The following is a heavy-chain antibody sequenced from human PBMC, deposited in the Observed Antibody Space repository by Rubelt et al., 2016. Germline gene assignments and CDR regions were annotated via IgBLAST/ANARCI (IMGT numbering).Heavy chain of an antibody. J-gene: IGHJ4*02. CDR3: ARDVGGNSVLYDFDY. V-gene: IGHV1-18*01. CDR1: GYTFTSYG. CDR2: IRAYKGNT. Sequence: QVQLVQSGAEVKKPGASVKVSCKASGYTFTSYGISWVRQAPGQGLEWMGWIRAYKGNTNYAQKLQGRVTMTTDPSTSTAYMELRSLRSDDTAVYYCARDVGGNSVLYDFDYWGQGTLVTVSP. D-gene: IGHD4-23*01.